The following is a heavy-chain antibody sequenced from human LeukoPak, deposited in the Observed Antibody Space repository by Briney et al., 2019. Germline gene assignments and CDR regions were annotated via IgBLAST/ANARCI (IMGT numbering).Heavy chain of an antibody. V-gene: IGHV3-21*01. J-gene: IGHJ3*02. CDR2: ISTSSIYK. CDR3: ARAPVIFGSGTQDAFDI. D-gene: IGHD3-10*01. CDR1: GFTFSSYT. Sequence: GGSLRLSCAASGFTFSSYTMNWVRQAPGKGLEWVASISTSSIYKYYGDPVKGRFTISRDNSRNSVYLQMDSLRAEDTAVYYCARAPVIFGSGTQDAFDIWGQGTMVTVSS.